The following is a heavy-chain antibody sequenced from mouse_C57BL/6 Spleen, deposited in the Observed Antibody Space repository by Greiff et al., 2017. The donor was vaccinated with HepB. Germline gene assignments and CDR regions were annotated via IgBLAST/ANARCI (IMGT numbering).Heavy chain of an antibody. J-gene: IGHJ4*01. CDR2: INPGSGGT. CDR1: GYAFTNYL. CDR3: ARKLGRDYAMDY. Sequence: QVQLQQSGAELVRPGTSVKVSCKASGYAFTNYLIEWVKQRPGQGLEWIGVINPGSGGTNYNEQFKGKATLTADKSSSTAYMQLSSLTSEDSAVYFCARKLGRDYAMDYWGQGTSVTVSS. D-gene: IGHD4-1*01. V-gene: IGHV1-54*01.